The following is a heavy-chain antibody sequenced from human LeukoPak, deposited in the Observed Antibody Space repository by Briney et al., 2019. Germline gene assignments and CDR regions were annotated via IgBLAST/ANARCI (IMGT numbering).Heavy chain of an antibody. CDR1: GGSIKSNNW. V-gene: IGHV4-4*02. D-gene: IGHD2-2*01. Sequence: SETLSLTCAVSGGSIKSNNWWSWVRQPPGKGLEWIGEIHHSGSTTYNPSLKSRVTISVDTSKNQFSLKLSSVTAADTAVYYCARGVCSSTSCYGDYYYGMDVWGQGTTVTVSS. CDR3: ARGVCSSTSCYGDYYYGMDV. CDR2: IHHSGST. J-gene: IGHJ6*02.